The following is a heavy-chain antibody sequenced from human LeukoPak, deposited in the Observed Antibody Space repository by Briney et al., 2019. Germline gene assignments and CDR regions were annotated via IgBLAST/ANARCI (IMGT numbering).Heavy chain of an antibody. Sequence: GGSLRLSCAASGFTFSDYWMTWVRQAPGKGLERLATIKKDGSEKYYVDSVKGRFTISRDNAKNSLDLQMNSLRAEDTAVYYCAKDKSVSADYYFDYWGQGTLVTVSS. CDR2: IKKDGSEK. V-gene: IGHV3-7*01. D-gene: IGHD3-10*01. J-gene: IGHJ4*02. CDR3: AKDKSVSADYYFDY. CDR1: GFTFSDYW.